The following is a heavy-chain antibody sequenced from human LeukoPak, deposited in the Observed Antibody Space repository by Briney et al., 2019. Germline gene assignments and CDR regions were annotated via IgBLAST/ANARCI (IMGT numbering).Heavy chain of an antibody. CDR2: ISYDGSNK. CDR1: GFTFSSYA. V-gene: IGHV3-30*04. Sequence: GGSLRLSCAASGFTFSSYAMHWVHQAPGKGLEWVAVISYDGSNKYYADSVKGRFTISRDNSKNTLYLQMNSLRAEDTAVYYCARERSLGYSSSWYYFDYWGQGTLVTVSS. D-gene: IGHD6-13*01. CDR3: ARERSLGYSSSWYYFDY. J-gene: IGHJ4*02.